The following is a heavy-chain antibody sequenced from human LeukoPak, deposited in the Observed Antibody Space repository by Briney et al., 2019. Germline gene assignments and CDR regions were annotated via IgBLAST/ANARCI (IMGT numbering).Heavy chain of an antibody. D-gene: IGHD7-27*01. CDR1: GFTFSTYA. CDR3: AKDDVPSNWGALGLFDY. V-gene: IGHV3-23*01. CDR2: ISGSGGST. Sequence: GGSLRLSCTASGFTFSTYAMSWVRQAPGKGLEWVSAISGSGGSTYYADSVKGRFTISRDNSKKTLYLQMNSLGAEDTAVYYCAKDDVPSNWGALGLFDYRGQGTLVTVSS. J-gene: IGHJ4*02.